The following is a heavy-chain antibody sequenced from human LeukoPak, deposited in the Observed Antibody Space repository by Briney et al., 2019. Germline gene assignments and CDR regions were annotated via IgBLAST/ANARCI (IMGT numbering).Heavy chain of an antibody. J-gene: IGHJ4*02. D-gene: IGHD2-15*01. V-gene: IGHV1-2*02. CDR2: INPKDGRT. CDR1: GYTFTGNY. Sequence: ASVEVSCRVSGYTFTGNYIHWVRQAPGQGLEWVGWINPKDGRTNYAQRFQDRVTMTRDTSISTAYMDLSSLRSDDTAVYYCARVIGGSSGDFWGQGTLVTVSS. CDR3: ARVIGGSSGDF.